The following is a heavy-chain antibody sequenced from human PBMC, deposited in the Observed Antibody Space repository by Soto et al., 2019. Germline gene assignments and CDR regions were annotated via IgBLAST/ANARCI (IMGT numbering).Heavy chain of an antibody. D-gene: IGHD6-19*01. CDR1: GGSFRTLG. CDR3: ATAHNSGWYFFDY. CDR2: IIPLFGKA. Sequence: ASVKVSCKASGGSFRTLGINWVLQAPGQGLEWMGGIIPLFGKARYAETSQGRVTITADTSTGTAYMEVSSLRSDDTAVFYCATAHNSGWYFFDYWGPGTLVTVSS. J-gene: IGHJ4*02. V-gene: IGHV1-69*06.